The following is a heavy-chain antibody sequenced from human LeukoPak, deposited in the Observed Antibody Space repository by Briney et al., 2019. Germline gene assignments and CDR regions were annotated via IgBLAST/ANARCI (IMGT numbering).Heavy chain of an antibody. J-gene: IGHJ4*02. CDR1: GGSISSSSYY. CDR3: ARCSAASRVFDY. Sequence: PSETLSLTCTVSGGSISSSSYYWGWIRQPPGKGLEWIGSIYHSGSTYYNPSLKSRVTISVDTSKNQFSLKLSSVTAADTAVYYCARCSAASRVFDYWGQGTLVTVSS. D-gene: IGHD2-15*01. V-gene: IGHV4-39*07. CDR2: IYHSGST.